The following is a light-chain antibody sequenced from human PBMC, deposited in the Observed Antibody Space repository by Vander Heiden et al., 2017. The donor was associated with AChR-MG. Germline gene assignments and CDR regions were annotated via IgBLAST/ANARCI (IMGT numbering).Light chain of an antibody. CDR1: QSISSW. J-gene: IGKJ1*01. Sequence: IQMTQSPSTLAATVGKRVTITCRASQSISSWLAWYQQKPGKAPKLLIYKASSLESGVPSRCSGRGSGTEFTLTISSLQPDDVATYYCQKYNSYWTFGQGTKVEIK. CDR3: QKYNSYWT. V-gene: IGKV1-5*03. CDR2: KAS.